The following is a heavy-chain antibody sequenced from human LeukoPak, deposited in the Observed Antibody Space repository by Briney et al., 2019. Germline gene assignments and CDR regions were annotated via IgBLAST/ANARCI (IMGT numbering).Heavy chain of an antibody. D-gene: IGHD6-19*01. Sequence: RLFCGASGVIFMNYDMNWIRRAQGQGLEQVSYITPVSISISDAASVKGRFTIFRDYTKKTLYLQMNSLRAEDTAVYYCATSLSSGWGPVDDYWGQGTLVTVSS. V-gene: IGHV3-48*03. J-gene: IGHJ4*02. CDR2: ITPVSISI. CDR3: ATSLSSGWGPVDDY. CDR1: GVIFMNYD.